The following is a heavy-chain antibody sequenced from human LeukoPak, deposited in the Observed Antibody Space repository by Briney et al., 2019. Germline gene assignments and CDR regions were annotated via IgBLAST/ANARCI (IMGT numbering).Heavy chain of an antibody. CDR2: IYYSGST. Sequence: SETLSLTCTVSGGSISSYYWSWIRQPPGKGLEWIGYIYYSGSTNYNPSLKSRVTISVDTSKNQFSLKLSSVTAADTAVYHCARSVTTGDYFDYWGQGTLVTVSS. V-gene: IGHV4-59*01. CDR1: GGSISSYY. D-gene: IGHD1-1*01. CDR3: ARSVTTGDYFDY. J-gene: IGHJ4*02.